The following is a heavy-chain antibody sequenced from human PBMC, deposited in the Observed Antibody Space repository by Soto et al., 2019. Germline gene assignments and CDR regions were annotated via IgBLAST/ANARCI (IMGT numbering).Heavy chain of an antibody. CDR3: ARAWGRVFDY. Sequence: QVQLQESGPGLVKPSETLSLTCTVSGVSISSYYWSWIRQPPGKGLEWIGYIYYSGSTNYNPSLKSRVTISVDPSKNKFSLKLSSVTAAATAVYYCARAWGRVFDYWGQGTLVTVSS. CDR2: IYYSGST. V-gene: IGHV4-59*01. D-gene: IGHD3-16*01. CDR1: GVSISSYY. J-gene: IGHJ4*02.